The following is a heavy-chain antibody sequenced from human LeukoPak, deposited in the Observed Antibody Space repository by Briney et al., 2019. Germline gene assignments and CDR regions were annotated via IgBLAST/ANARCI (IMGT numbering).Heavy chain of an antibody. V-gene: IGHV4-59*01. Sequence: SETLSLTCTVSGGSIRSYYWSWIRQPPGKGLEWIGYIYYSGSTNYNPSLKSRVTISVDTSKNQFSLKLSSVTAADTAVYYCASSLAPEGFDYWGQGTLVTVSS. CDR2: IYYSGST. J-gene: IGHJ4*02. D-gene: IGHD1-14*01. CDR1: GGSIRSYY. CDR3: ASSLAPEGFDY.